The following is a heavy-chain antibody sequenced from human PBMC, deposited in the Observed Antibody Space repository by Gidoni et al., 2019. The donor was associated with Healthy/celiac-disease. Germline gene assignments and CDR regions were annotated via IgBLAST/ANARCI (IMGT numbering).Heavy chain of an antibody. D-gene: IGHD6-6*01. J-gene: IGHJ6*02. CDR1: GGSISSGSYY. Sequence: RTVSGGSISSGSYYWSWIRQPAGKGLEWIGRIYTSGSTNYNPSLKSRVTISVDTSKNQFSLKLSSVTAADTAVYYCAREYSSSSRRGAKDYYYYGMDVWGQGTTVTVSS. V-gene: IGHV4-61*02. CDR3: AREYSSSSRRGAKDYYYYGMDV. CDR2: IYTSGST.